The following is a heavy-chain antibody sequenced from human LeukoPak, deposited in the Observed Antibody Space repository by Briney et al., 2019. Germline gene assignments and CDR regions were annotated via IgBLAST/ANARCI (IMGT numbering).Heavy chain of an antibody. CDR3: ARKGYSGNYVYSFDY. D-gene: IGHD1-26*01. J-gene: IGHJ4*02. V-gene: IGHV3-33*01. CDR2: IWYDGGDK. CDR1: GFTFSRYG. Sequence: GRSLRLSCAASGFTFSRYGMHWVRQAPGKGLEWVALIWYDGGDKYYADSVKGRFTISRDNSKNTLYLQMDSLRAEDTAVYYCARKGYSGNYVYSFDYWGQGNMVTVSS.